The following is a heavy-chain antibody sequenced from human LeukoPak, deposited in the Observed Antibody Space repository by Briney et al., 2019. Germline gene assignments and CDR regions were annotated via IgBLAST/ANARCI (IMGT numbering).Heavy chain of an antibody. Sequence: ASVKVSCKASGGTFSSYAISWARQAPGQGLEWMGGIIPILGIANYAQKFQGRVTITADKSTSTAYMELSSLRSEDTAVYYCARDHWQETTRVAPPAGPFNWFDPWGQGTLVTVSS. CDR2: IIPILGIA. V-gene: IGHV1-69*04. J-gene: IGHJ5*02. CDR1: GGTFSSYA. CDR3: ARDHWQETTRVAPPAGPFNWFDP. D-gene: IGHD2-2*01.